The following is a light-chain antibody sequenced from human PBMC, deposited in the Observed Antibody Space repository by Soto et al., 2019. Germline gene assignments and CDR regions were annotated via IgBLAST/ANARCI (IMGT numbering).Light chain of an antibody. J-gene: IGKJ1*01. Sequence: EIVLTQSPATLSLSPGERATLSCRASQSVSSNLAWYQQKPGQAPRLLIYGASTRATDIPARFSGSGSGTECTLTISSLQSEDFAVYYCQQYDYWPSWTFGQGTKVEIK. CDR3: QQYDYWPSWT. CDR2: GAS. V-gene: IGKV3-15*01. CDR1: QSVSSN.